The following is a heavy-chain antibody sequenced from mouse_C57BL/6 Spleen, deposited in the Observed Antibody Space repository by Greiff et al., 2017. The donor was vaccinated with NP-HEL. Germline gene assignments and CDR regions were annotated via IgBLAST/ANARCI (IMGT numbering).Heavy chain of an antibody. CDR2: IDPSDSYT. CDR3: ATADD. Sequence: QVQLQQPGAELVKPGASVKLSCKASGYTFTSYWMQWVKQRPGQGLEWIGEIDPSDSYTNYNQKFKGEATLTVDTSSSTAYMQLSSLTSEDSAVYYCATADDWGQGTLVTVSA. CDR1: GYTFTSYW. J-gene: IGHJ3*01. V-gene: IGHV1-50*01.